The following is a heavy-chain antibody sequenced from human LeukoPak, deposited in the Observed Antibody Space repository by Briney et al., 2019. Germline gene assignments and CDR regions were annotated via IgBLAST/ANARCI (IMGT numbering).Heavy chain of an antibody. D-gene: IGHD5-18*01. CDR1: GGTFSSYA. CDR3: ASADTAMAPTHFDY. V-gene: IGHV1-69*13. Sequence: SVKVSCKASGGTFSSYAISWVRQAPGQGLEWMGGIIPIFGTANYAQKFQGRVTITADESTSTAYMELSSLRSEDTAVYYCASADTAMAPTHFDYWGQGTLVTVSS. J-gene: IGHJ4*02. CDR2: IIPIFGTA.